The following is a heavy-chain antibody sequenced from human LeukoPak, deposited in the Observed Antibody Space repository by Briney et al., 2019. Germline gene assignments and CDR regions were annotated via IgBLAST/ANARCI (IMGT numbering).Heavy chain of an antibody. CDR1: GGSISSSSYY. V-gene: IGHV4-39*01. Sequence: PSETLSLTCTVSGGSISSSSYYWGWIRQPPGKGLEWIGCVYFSGTANYNPSLKSRVTISVDTSKNQFSLKLSSVTAADTAVYYCARQGVGNAFDIWGQGTMVTVSS. D-gene: IGHD1-26*01. J-gene: IGHJ3*02. CDR2: VYFSGTA. CDR3: ARQGVGNAFDI.